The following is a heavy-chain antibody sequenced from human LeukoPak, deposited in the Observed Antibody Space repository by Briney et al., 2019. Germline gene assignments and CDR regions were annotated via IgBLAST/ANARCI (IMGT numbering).Heavy chain of an antibody. CDR2: ISSSSSYI. V-gene: IGHV3-21*01. J-gene: IGHJ6*03. CDR3: ARDEGLEGIFGSKRHYYMDV. CDR1: GFTFSSYS. Sequence: GGSLRLSCAASGFTFSSYSMNWVRQAPGKGLEWVSSISSSSSYIYYADSVKGRFTISRDNAKNSLYLQMNSLRAEDTAVYYCARDEGLEGIFGSKRHYYMDVWGKGTTVTVSS. D-gene: IGHD3-3*01.